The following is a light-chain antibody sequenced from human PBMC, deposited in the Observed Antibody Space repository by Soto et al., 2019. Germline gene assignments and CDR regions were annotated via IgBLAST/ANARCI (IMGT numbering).Light chain of an antibody. CDR1: QTISSW. J-gene: IGKJ1*01. Sequence: DIQMTQSPSTLSGSVGDRVTITCRASQTISSWLAWYQQKPGKAPKLLIYKASTLKGGVPSRFSGSGSGTEFTLTISSLQPDDFATYYCQQYNSYLRTFGQGTKVDI. V-gene: IGKV1-5*03. CDR3: QQYNSYLRT. CDR2: KAS.